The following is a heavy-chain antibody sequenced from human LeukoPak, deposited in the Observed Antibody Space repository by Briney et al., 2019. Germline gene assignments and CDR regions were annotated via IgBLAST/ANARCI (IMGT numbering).Heavy chain of an antibody. V-gene: IGHV2-70*11. J-gene: IGHJ4*02. D-gene: IGHD6-13*01. CDR1: GFSLSTNGMC. CDR2: IDWDDDK. Sequence: SAPALVKPTQSLTLTCTFSGFSLSTNGMCVSWIRQPPGKALERLARIDWDDDKYYSTSLKTRLTISKDTSKNQVVLTMTNMDPVDTATYYCARIRIAAGYFDYWGQGTLVTVSS. CDR3: ARIRIAAGYFDY.